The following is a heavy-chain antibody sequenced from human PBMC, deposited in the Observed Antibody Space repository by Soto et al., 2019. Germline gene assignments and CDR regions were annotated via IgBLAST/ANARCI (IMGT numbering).Heavy chain of an antibody. Sequence: SETLSLTCTVSGGSISSYYWSWIRQPPGEGLEWIGYIYYSGSTNYNPSLKSRVTISVDTSKNQFSLKLSSVTAADTAVYYCARGKQLRPHYYYGMDVWGQGTTVTVSS. J-gene: IGHJ6*02. V-gene: IGHV4-59*01. D-gene: IGHD6-6*01. CDR1: GGSISSYY. CDR2: IYYSGST. CDR3: ARGKQLRPHYYYGMDV.